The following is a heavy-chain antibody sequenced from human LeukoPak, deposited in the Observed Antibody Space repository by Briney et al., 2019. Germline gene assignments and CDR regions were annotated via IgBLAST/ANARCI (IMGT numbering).Heavy chain of an antibody. Sequence: GGSLRLSCAASGFTFSSYGMHWVRQAPGKGPEWVAIIWYDGSTKYYADSVKGRFTVSRDNSKNTLYLQMNSLRAEDTAVYYCARDRSTANGHCTGDNCYAGLGRGQGTLVTVSS. CDR3: ARDRSTANGHCTGDNCYAGLG. V-gene: IGHV3-33*01. CDR1: GFTFSSYG. D-gene: IGHD2-15*01. J-gene: IGHJ4*02. CDR2: IWYDGSTK.